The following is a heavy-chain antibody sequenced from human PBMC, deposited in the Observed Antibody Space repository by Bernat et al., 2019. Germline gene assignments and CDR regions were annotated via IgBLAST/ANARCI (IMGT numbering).Heavy chain of an antibody. Sequence: QVQLVQSGAEVKKPGSSVKVSCKASGGTFSSYAISWVRQAPGQGLEWMGGIIPIFGTANYAQKFQGRVTITADESTSTAYMELSSLRSEDTAVYYCARSLWFRELARSNRYYYYDMDVWGKGTTVTVSS. D-gene: IGHD3-10*01. CDR1: GGTFSSYA. V-gene: IGHV1-69*01. CDR3: ARSLWFRELARSNRYYYYDMDV. CDR2: IIPIFGTA. J-gene: IGHJ6*03.